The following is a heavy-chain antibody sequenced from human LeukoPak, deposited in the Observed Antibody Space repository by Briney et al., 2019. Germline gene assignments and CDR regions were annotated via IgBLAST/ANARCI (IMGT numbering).Heavy chain of an antibody. J-gene: IGHJ4*02. CDR2: IYYSGST. CDR1: GGSISSSSYY. V-gene: IGHV4-39*07. CDR3: ARAWELPFDY. D-gene: IGHD1-26*01. Sequence: SETLSLTCTVSGGSISSSSYYWGWIRQPPGKGLEWIGSIYYSGSTYYNPSLKSRVTISVDTSKNQFSLKLSSVTAADTAVYYCARAWELPFDYWGQGTLVTVSS.